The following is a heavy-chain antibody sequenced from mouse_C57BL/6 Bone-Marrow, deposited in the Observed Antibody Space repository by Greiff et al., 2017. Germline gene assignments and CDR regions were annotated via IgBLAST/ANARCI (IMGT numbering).Heavy chain of an antibody. V-gene: IGHV1-55*01. CDR1: GYTFTSYW. D-gene: IGHD2-1*01. CDR3: ARWDGNYVGDY. J-gene: IGHJ2*01. CDR2: IYPGSGST. Sequence: QVQLQQPGAELVKPGASVKMSCKASGYTFTSYWITWVKQRPGQGLEWIGDIYPGSGSTNYNEKFKSKATLPVDTSSSTAYMPLSSLTSEDSAVYYCARWDGNYVGDYWCQGTTLTVSS.